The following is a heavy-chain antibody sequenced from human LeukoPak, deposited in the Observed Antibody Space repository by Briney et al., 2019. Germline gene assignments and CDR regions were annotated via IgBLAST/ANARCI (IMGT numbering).Heavy chain of an antibody. CDR3: VRDKEVVTGIGWFDP. D-gene: IGHD2-21*02. Sequence: GGSLRLSCAASGFTFSDYYMSWIRQAPGKGLEWVSYISSSSSYTNYADSVKGRFTISRDNAKNTLYLQMNSLRVEDTAVYYCVRDKEVVTGIGWFDPWGQGTLVTVSS. V-gene: IGHV3-11*06. J-gene: IGHJ5*02. CDR2: ISSSSSYT. CDR1: GFTFSDYY.